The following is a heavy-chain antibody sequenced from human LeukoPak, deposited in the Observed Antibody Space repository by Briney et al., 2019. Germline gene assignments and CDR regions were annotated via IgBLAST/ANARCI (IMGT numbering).Heavy chain of an antibody. V-gene: IGHV3-74*01. CDR1: GFTFDDYA. Sequence: GGSLRLSCAASGFTFDDYAMHWVRQAPGKGLVWVSHINSDGSITSYADSVKGRFTISRDNAKNTLYLQMNSLRAEDTAVYYCTRDAVDTADAVWGQGATVTVSS. J-gene: IGHJ6*02. CDR3: TRDAVDTADAV. D-gene: IGHD5-18*01. CDR2: INSDGSIT.